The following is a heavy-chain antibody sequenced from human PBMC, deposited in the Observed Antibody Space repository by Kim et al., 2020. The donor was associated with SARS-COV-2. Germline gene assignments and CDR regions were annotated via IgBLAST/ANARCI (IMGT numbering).Heavy chain of an antibody. D-gene: IGHD3-10*01. J-gene: IGHJ4*01. CDR1: GYSISSGYY. V-gene: IGHV4-38-2*02. Sequence: SETLSLTCTVSGYSISSGYYWGWIRQPPGKGLEWIGSIYHSGSTYYNPSLKSRVTISVDTSKNQFSLKLSSVTAADTAVYYCARVTMVRGVKAPFDYWG. CDR2: IYHSGST. CDR3: ARVTMVRGVKAPFDY.